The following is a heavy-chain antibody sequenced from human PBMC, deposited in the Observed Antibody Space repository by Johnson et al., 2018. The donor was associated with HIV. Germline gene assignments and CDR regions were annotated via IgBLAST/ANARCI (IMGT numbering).Heavy chain of an antibody. J-gene: IGHJ3*02. V-gene: IGHV3-30*04. CDR3: ARHSTSSTMGAVDI. Sequence: QVQLVESGGGLVKPGGSLRLSCAASGFTFSSYAMHWVRQAPGKGLEWVAVISYDGSNKYYADSVKGRFTISRDNSKNTLYLQMNSLRAEDTAVYYCARHSTSSTMGAVDIWGQGTMVTVSS. CDR1: GFTFSSYA. CDR2: ISYDGSNK. D-gene: IGHD6-6*01.